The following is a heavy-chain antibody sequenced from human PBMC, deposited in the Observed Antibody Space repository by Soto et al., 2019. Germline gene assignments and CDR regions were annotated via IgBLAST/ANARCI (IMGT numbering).Heavy chain of an antibody. CDR2: IFSNDEK. Sequence: QVTLKESGPVLVKPTETLTLTCTVSGFSLSNARMGVSWIRQPPGKALEWLAHIFSNDEKSYSTSLKSRLTISKDTYKSQVVLTMTNMDPVDTATYYCARTRPLRYFDWLSIGWFDPWGQGPLVTVSS. CDR1: GFSLSNARMG. J-gene: IGHJ5*02. D-gene: IGHD3-9*01. CDR3: ARTRPLRYFDWLSIGWFDP. V-gene: IGHV2-26*01.